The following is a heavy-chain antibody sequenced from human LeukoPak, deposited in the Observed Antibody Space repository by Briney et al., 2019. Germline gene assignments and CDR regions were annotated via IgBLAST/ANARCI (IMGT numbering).Heavy chain of an antibody. D-gene: IGHD6-13*01. CDR2: IIPIFGTA. CDR3: ARDLAYSSSFGY. J-gene: IGHJ4*02. Sequence: GSSVKVSCKASGGTFSSYAISWVRQAPGQGLEWLGGIIPIFGTANYAQKFQGRVTITADESTSTAYMELSSLRSEDTAVYYCARDLAYSSSFGYWGQGTLVTVSS. CDR1: GGTFSSYA. V-gene: IGHV1-69*01.